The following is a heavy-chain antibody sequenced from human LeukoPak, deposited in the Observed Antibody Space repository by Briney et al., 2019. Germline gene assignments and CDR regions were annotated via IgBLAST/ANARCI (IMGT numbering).Heavy chain of an antibody. Sequence: ASVKVSCKASGYTFTGYYMHGVRQAPEQGLEWMGWINPNSGGTNYAQKFQGRVTMTRDTSISTAYMELSRLRSDDTAVYYCARGQDYYGSGTYYYYYYGMDVWGQGTTVTVSS. CDR3: ARGQDYYGSGTYYYYYYGMDV. D-gene: IGHD3-10*01. CDR1: GYTFTGYY. J-gene: IGHJ6*02. CDR2: INPNSGGT. V-gene: IGHV1-2*02.